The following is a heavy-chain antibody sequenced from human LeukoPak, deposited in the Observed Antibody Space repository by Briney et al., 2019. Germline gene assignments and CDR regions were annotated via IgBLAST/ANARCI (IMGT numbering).Heavy chain of an antibody. CDR3: ARATVAGTEGFDP. CDR2: IYYSGST. J-gene: IGHJ5*02. V-gene: IGHV4-39*07. D-gene: IGHD6-19*01. Sequence: SETLSLTCTVSGGSISSSSYYWGWIRQPPGKGLEWIGSIYYSGSTYYNPSLKSRVTISVDTSKNQFSLKLSSVTAADTAVYYCARATVAGTEGFDPWGQGTLVTVSP. CDR1: GGSISSSSYY.